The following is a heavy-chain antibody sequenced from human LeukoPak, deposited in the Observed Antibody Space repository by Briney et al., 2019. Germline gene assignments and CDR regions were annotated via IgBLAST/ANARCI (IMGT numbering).Heavy chain of an antibody. CDR2: ISYVGSNK. CDR1: GFTFSSYG. Sequence: GGSLRLSCAASGFTFSSYGMHWVRQAPGKGLEWVAVISYVGSNKYYADSVKGRFTISRDNSKNTLYLQMNSLRAEDTAVYYCAKQDIVVVDQWYYFDYWGQGTLVTVSS. V-gene: IGHV3-30*18. J-gene: IGHJ4*02. CDR3: AKQDIVVVDQWYYFDY. D-gene: IGHD2-15*01.